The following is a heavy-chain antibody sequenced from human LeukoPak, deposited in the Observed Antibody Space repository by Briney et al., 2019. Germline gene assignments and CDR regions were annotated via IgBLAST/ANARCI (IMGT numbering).Heavy chain of an antibody. Sequence: SVKVSCKASGGTFSSYAISWVRQAPGQGLEWMGGIIPIFGTANYAQKFQGRVTITTDESTSTAYMELSSLRSEDTAVYYCACAYYYDSSGEFDYWGQGTLVTVS. CDR1: GGTFSSYA. V-gene: IGHV1-69*05. D-gene: IGHD3-22*01. CDR3: ACAYYYDSSGEFDY. CDR2: IIPIFGTA. J-gene: IGHJ4*02.